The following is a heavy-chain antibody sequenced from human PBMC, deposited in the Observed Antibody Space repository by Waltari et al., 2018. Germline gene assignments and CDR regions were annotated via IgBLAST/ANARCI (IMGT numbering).Heavy chain of an antibody. J-gene: IGHJ4*02. CDR2: INPSGGGT. CDR1: GYTFTDFS. V-gene: IGHV1-46*01. CDR3: ARAGTTLTWGVAE. D-gene: IGHD3-10*01. Sequence: QVQLVQSGAEVKRPGAAVKVSCKASGYTFTDFSMHWVRQAPGQGLEWMGIINPSGGGTTYTQKCQDRVTMTRDTSTNTVYMELSSLRSEDTAVYYCARAGTTLTWGVAEWGQGTLVTVSS.